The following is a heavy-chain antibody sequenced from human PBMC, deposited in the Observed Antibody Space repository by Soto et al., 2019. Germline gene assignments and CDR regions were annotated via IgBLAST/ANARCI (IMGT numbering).Heavy chain of an antibody. CDR3: ARDSSSWYGYYYYGMDG. V-gene: IGHV4-59*01. D-gene: IGHD6-13*01. J-gene: IGHJ6*02. CDR2: IYYSGST. CDR1: GGSISSYY. Sequence: SETLSLTCTGSGGSISSYYWRWIRQPPGKGLEWIGYIYYSGSTNYNPSLESRVTISVDTSKNQFSLKLSRLRSDDTAVYYCARDSSSWYGYYYYGMDGWGQGTTVTVS.